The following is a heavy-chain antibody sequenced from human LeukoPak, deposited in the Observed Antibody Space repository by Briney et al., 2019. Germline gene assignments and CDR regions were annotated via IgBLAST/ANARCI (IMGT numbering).Heavy chain of an antibody. CDR1: GYTFTSCG. J-gene: IGHJ4*02. CDR3: AVRDSGSYYDYFDY. Sequence: ASVKVSCKASGYTFTSCGISWVRQAPGQGLEWMGWISAYNGNTNYAQKLQGRVTMTTDTSTSTAYMELRSLRSDDTAVYYCAVRDSGSYYDYFDYWGQGTLVTVSS. V-gene: IGHV1-18*01. CDR2: ISAYNGNT. D-gene: IGHD1-26*01.